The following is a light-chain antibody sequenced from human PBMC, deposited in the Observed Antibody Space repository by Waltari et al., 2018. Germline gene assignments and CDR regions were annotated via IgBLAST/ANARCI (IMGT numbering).Light chain of an antibody. CDR2: VNSDGSH. Sequence: QLVLTQSPSASASLGASVKLTCTLSIGHSSNVISWLQQQPEKGPRYLMKVNSDGSHSRGDEIPDRFSGSSSGAERYLTMSSLQSEDEADYYCQTGGHGTWVVGGGTKLTVL. J-gene: IGLJ3*02. CDR3: QTGGHGTWV. V-gene: IGLV4-69*01. CDR1: IGHSSNV.